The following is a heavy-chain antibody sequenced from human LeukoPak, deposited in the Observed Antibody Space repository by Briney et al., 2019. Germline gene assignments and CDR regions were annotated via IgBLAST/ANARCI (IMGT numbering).Heavy chain of an antibody. V-gene: IGHV4-59*11. J-gene: IGHJ4*02. CDR1: RGSISSLY. CDR2: IYYTGST. Sequence: PSETLSLTCTVSRGSISSLYWRWIRQPPGKGREWIGNIYYTGSTNYNPSLKSRVTISVDTSKNQFSLKLSSVTAADTAVYYCARGRGYSYGSPLDYWGQGSLVTVSS. CDR3: ARGRGYSYGSPLDY. D-gene: IGHD5-18*01.